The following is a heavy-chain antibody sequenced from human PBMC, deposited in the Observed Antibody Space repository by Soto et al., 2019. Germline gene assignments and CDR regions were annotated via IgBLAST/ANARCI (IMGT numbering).Heavy chain of an antibody. CDR1: GYTFTSYG. D-gene: IGHD4-4*01. J-gene: IGHJ6*03. Sequence: ASVKVSCKASGYTFTSYGISWVRQAPGQGLEWMGWISAYNGNTNYAQKLQGRVTVTTDTSTSTAYMELRSLRSDDTAVYYCARVHYYSNQGYMDVWGKGTTVTVSS. CDR3: ARVHYYSNQGYMDV. CDR2: ISAYNGNT. V-gene: IGHV1-18*01.